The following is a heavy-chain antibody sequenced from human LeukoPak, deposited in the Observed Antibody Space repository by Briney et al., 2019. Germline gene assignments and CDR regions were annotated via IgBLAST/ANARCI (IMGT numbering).Heavy chain of an antibody. V-gene: IGHV1-69*13. CDR2: IIPIFGTA. Sequence: SVKVSCKASAGTFSSYAISWVRQAPGQGLEWMGGIIPIFGTANYAQKFQGRVTITADESTSTAYMELSSLRSEDTAVYYCARDLGALSIMVFDYWGQGTLVTVSS. J-gene: IGHJ4*02. CDR3: ARDLGALSIMVFDY. CDR1: AGTFSSYA. D-gene: IGHD3-10*01.